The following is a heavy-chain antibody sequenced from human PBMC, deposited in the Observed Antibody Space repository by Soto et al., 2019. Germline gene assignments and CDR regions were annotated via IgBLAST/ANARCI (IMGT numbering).Heavy chain of an antibody. CDR3: ARVDGVATIEKFDY. D-gene: IGHD5-12*01. J-gene: IGHJ4*02. Sequence: GGSLRLSCAASGFTFSSYSMNWVRQAPGKGLEWVSSISSSSSYIYYADSVKGRFTISRDNAKNSLYLQMNSLRAEDTAVYYCARVDGVATIEKFDYWGQGTLVTVSS. V-gene: IGHV3-21*01. CDR2: ISSSSSYI. CDR1: GFTFSSYS.